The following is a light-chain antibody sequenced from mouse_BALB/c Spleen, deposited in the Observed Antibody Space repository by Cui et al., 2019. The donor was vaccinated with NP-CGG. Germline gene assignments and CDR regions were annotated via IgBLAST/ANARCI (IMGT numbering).Light chain of an antibody. V-gene: IGLV1*01. CDR2: GTN. CDR1: TGAVTTSNY. CDR3: ALWYSNHWV. Sequence: QAVVTHESALTTSPGETVTLTCRSSTGAVTTSNYANWVQEKPDHLFTGLIGGTNNRVPGVPARFSGSLIGDKAALTITGALTEDEAIYFCALWYSNHWVFGGGTKLTVL. J-gene: IGLJ1*01.